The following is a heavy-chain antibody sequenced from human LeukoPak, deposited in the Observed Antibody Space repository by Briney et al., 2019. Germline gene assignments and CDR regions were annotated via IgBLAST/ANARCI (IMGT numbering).Heavy chain of an antibody. CDR1: GFTFSSYG. V-gene: IGHV3-30*02. Sequence: PGGSLRLSCAASGFTFSSYGMHWVRQAPGKGLEWVAFIRYDGSNKYYADSVKGRFTISRDNSKNTVYLQMNSLRAEDTAVFYCAKPMTAGPYLPHATYYYYGLDVWGQGTTVTVSS. J-gene: IGHJ6*02. CDR2: IRYDGSNK. CDR3: AKPMTAGPYLPHATYYYYGLDV. D-gene: IGHD6-13*01.